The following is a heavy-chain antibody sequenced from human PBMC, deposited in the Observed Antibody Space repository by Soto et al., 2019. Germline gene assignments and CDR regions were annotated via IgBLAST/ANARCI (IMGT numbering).Heavy chain of an antibody. D-gene: IGHD6-13*01. CDR2: TFPIFGTA. V-gene: IGHV1-69*06. Sequence: QVQLVQSGAEVKKPGSSVKVSCKASVGTFSSYAISWVRQAPGQGLEWMGGTFPIFGTANYAQKFQGRVTISADKSTSTAYMELSSLRSEDTAVYYCATVDISTWIDGLDVWGQGTTVTVSS. CDR1: VGTFSSYA. J-gene: IGHJ6*02. CDR3: ATVDISTWIDGLDV.